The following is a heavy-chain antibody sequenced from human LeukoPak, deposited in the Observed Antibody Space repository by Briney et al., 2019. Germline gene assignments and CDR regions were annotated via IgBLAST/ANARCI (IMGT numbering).Heavy chain of an antibody. CDR3: ARGYCSGGSCLIHHYYFDY. CDR1: GYTFTSYN. D-gene: IGHD2-15*01. J-gene: IGHJ4*02. V-gene: IGHV1-69*02. CDR2: IIPILGIA. Sequence: SVKVSCKASGYTFTSYNMHWVRQAPGQGLEWMGRIIPILGIANYAQKFQGRVTITADKSTSTAYMELSSLRSEDTAVYYCARGYCSGGSCLIHHYYFDYWGQGTLVTVSS.